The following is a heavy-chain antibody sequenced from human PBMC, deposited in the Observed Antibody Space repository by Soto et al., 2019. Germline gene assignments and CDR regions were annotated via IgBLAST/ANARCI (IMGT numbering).Heavy chain of an antibody. CDR1: GYTFTGYY. CDR2: INPNSGGT. CDR3: ARDRSHYYDSSGYYGAFDI. J-gene: IGHJ3*02. V-gene: IGHV1-2*04. Sequence: ASVKVSCKASGYTFTGYYMHWVRQAPGQGLEWMGWINPNSGGTNYAQKFQGWVTMTRDTSISTAYMELSRLRSDDTAVYYCARDRSHYYDSSGYYGAFDIWGQGTMVTVSS. D-gene: IGHD3-22*01.